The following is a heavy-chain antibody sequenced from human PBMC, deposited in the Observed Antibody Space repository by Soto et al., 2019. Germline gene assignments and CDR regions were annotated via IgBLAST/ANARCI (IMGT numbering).Heavy chain of an antibody. CDR2: ISYDGSNK. CDR1: GFTFSSYC. CDR3: VKGRTAIVTPFDY. J-gene: IGHJ4*02. D-gene: IGHD5-18*01. V-gene: IGHV3-30*18. Sequence: HPGGSLRLSCAASGFTFSSYCMHWVRQAPGKGLEWVAVISYDGSNKYYADSVKGRFTISRDNSKNTLYLQMNSLRAEDTAVYYCVKGRTAIVTPFDYWGQGTLVTVS.